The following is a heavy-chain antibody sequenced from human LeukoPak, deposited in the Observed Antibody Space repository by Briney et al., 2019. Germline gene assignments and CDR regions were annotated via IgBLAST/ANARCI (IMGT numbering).Heavy chain of an antibody. V-gene: IGHV3-23*01. CDR1: GFTLSSYA. J-gene: IGHJ4*02. Sequence: GGLLRLSCAASGFTLSSYAMSLCRQAPGKRLEWVSPISGSGSSTYYADSVKGRFTISRDNSKNTLYLQMNSLRAEDTAVYYCAKGVAVASPYYFVYWGQGTLVTVSS. D-gene: IGHD6-19*01. CDR2: ISGSGSST. CDR3: AKGVAVASPYYFVY.